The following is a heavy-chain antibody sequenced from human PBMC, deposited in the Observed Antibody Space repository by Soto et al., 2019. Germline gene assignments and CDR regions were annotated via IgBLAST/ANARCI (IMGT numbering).Heavy chain of an antibody. CDR2: IERDDDDK. V-gene: IGHV2-70*13. D-gene: IGHD1-20*01. CDR1: GFSLTSPGMC. J-gene: IGHJ6*02. CDR3: ARSIRGPRRFNGMDV. Sequence: GPTLVNPTETLTLTCTFSGFSLTSPGMCVSWIRQSPGKALEWLALIERDDDDKYYSTSLKTRLTISKDTRKNQVVLTMANMEPADTATYYCARSIRGPRRFNGMDVWGQGTTVTVSS.